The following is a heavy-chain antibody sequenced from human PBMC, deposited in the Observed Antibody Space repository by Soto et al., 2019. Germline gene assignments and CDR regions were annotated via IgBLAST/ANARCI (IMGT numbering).Heavy chain of an antibody. CDR1: GGTFSSYA. V-gene: IGHV1-69*13. Sequence: ASVKVSCKASGGTFSSYAISWVRQAPGQGLEWMGGIIPIFGTANYAQRFQGRVTITADESTSTAYMELSSLRSEDTAVYYCARHSSSKWLVPTFRYYYYGMDVPGQGTMATVS. J-gene: IGHJ6*02. CDR3: ARHSSSKWLVPTFRYYYYGMDV. CDR2: IIPIFGTA. D-gene: IGHD6-19*01.